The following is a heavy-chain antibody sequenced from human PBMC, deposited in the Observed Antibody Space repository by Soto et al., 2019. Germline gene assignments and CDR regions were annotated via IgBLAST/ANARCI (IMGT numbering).Heavy chain of an antibody. CDR3: ARDRSPPHYYDSSGYEGGSRFDY. D-gene: IGHD3-22*01. J-gene: IGHJ4*02. CDR1: GGTFSSYA. CDR2: IIPIFGTA. Sequence: QVQLVQSGAEVKKPGSSVKVSCKASGGTFSSYAISWVRQAPGQGLEWMGGIIPIFGTANYAQKFQGRVXNTAEESTSTXXMXLXXLRTEDTAVYYCARDRSPPHYYDSSGYEGGSRFDYWGQGTLVTVSS. V-gene: IGHV1-69*12.